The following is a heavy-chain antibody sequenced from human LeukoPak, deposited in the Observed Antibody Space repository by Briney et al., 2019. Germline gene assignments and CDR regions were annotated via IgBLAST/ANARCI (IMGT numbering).Heavy chain of an antibody. Sequence: SETLSLTCSVSGGSSSNYYWSWIRQHPGKGLEWIGYIYYSGSTYYNPSLKSRVTISVDTSKNQFSLKLSSVTAADTAVYYCARGAVAGYLNAPLDYWGQGTLVTVSS. J-gene: IGHJ4*02. V-gene: IGHV4-59*01. CDR1: GGSSSNYY. D-gene: IGHD6-13*01. CDR2: IYYSGST. CDR3: ARGAVAGYLNAPLDY.